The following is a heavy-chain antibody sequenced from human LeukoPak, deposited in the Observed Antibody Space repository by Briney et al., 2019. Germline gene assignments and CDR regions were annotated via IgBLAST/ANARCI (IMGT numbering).Heavy chain of an antibody. D-gene: IGHD6-13*01. Sequence: GGSLRLSCAASGFTFSSYSMNWVRQAPGKGLEWVSSISSSSSYIYYADSVKGRFTIPRDNAKNSLYLQMNSLRAEDTAVYYCAGGAAAANDAFDIWGQGTMVTVSS. CDR3: AGGAAAANDAFDI. J-gene: IGHJ3*02. CDR2: ISSSSSYI. V-gene: IGHV3-21*01. CDR1: GFTFSSYS.